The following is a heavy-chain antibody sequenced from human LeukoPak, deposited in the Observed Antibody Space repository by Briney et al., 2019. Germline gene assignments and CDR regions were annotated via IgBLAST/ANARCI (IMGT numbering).Heavy chain of an antibody. Sequence: PGGSLRLSCAASGFTVSSNYMSWVRQAPGKGLEWVSVIYSGGSTYYADSVKGRFTISRDNSKNTLYLQMNSLRAEDTAVYYCARDTRPENTRKDFDYWGQGTLVTVSS. V-gene: IGHV3-66*01. CDR1: GFTVSSNY. CDR2: IYSGGST. J-gene: IGHJ4*02. CDR3: ARDTRPENTRKDFDY. D-gene: IGHD2-2*02.